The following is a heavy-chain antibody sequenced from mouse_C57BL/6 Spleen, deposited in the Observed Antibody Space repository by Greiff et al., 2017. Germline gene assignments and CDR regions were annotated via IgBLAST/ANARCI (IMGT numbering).Heavy chain of an antibody. D-gene: IGHD2-5*01. CDR2: IYPGDGDT. J-gene: IGHJ4*01. CDR1: GYAFSSSW. CDR3: ARSGYYSKEYAMDY. V-gene: IGHV1-82*01. Sequence: QLQQSGPELVKPGASVKISCKASGYAFSSSWMNWVKQRPGKGLEWIGRIYPGDGDTKYNGKFKGKATLTADKSSSTAYMQLSSLTSEDSAVYFCARSGYYSKEYAMDYWGQGTSVTVSS.